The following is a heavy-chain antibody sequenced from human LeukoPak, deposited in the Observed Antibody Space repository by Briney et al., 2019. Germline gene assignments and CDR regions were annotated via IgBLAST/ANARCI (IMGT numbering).Heavy chain of an antibody. CDR3: ASMAAVAARGVY. J-gene: IGHJ4*02. CDR2: ISSGGGTI. V-gene: IGHV3-48*03. CDR1: GFTFSSYE. Sequence: GGSLRLSCAASGFTFSSYEMNWVRQAPGKGLEWVSHISSGGGTIYYADSVKGRFTISRDNAKNSLYLQMNSLRAEDTAVYYCASMAAVAARGVYWGQGTLVTVSS. D-gene: IGHD6-19*01.